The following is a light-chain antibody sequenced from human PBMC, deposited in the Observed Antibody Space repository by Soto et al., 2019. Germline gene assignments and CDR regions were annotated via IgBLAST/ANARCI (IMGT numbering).Light chain of an antibody. Sequence: QSVLTQPPSASGTPGQRVTISCSGSSSNIGSNTVNWYQQLPGTAPKLFIYSDTQRPSGVPDRFSGSKSGTSASLAISGLRSEDEADYYCAAWDGSLRGRVFGGGTKLTVL. V-gene: IGLV1-44*01. CDR3: AAWDGSLRGRV. CDR1: SSNIGSNT. CDR2: SDT. J-gene: IGLJ2*01.